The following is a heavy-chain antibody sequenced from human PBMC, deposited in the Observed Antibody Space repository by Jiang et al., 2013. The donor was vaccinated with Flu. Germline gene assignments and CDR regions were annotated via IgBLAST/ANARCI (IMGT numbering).Heavy chain of an antibody. CDR1: FSSYA. D-gene: IGHD2-21*01. V-gene: IGHV1-69*01. J-gene: IGHJ4*02. Sequence: FSSYAISWVRQAPGQGLEWMGGIIPIFGTANYAQKFQGRVTITADESTSTACMELSSLRSEDTAVYYCARFRGCGGDCYSDPVFDYWGQGTLVTVSS. CDR2: IIPIFGTA. CDR3: ARFRGCGGDCYSDPVFDY.